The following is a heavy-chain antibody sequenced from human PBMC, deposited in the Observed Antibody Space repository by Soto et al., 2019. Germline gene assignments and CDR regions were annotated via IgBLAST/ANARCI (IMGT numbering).Heavy chain of an antibody. D-gene: IGHD2-2*01. Sequence: GGSLRLSCAASGFTVSSNYMSWVRQAPGKGLEWVSVIYSGGSTYYADSVKGRFTISRDNSKNTLYLQMNSLRAEDTAVYYCARDRCSSTSCYDDAFDIWGQGTMVTVSS. J-gene: IGHJ3*02. CDR1: GFTVSSNY. CDR3: ARDRCSSTSCYDDAFDI. CDR2: IYSGGST. V-gene: IGHV3-66*01.